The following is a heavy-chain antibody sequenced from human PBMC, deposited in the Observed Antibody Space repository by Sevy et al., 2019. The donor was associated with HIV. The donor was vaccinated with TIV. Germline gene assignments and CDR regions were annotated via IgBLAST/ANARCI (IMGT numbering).Heavy chain of an antibody. D-gene: IGHD4-17*01. CDR3: TRTTVTNDAFDI. V-gene: IGHV3-73*01. CDR2: IRSKANSYAT. Sequence: GGSLRLSCAASGFTFSGSAMHWVRQASGKGLEWVGRIRSKANSYATAYAASVKGRFTISRDDSKNTVYLQMNSLKTEDTAVYYCTRTTVTNDAFDIWGQGTMVTVSS. J-gene: IGHJ3*02. CDR1: GFTFSGSA.